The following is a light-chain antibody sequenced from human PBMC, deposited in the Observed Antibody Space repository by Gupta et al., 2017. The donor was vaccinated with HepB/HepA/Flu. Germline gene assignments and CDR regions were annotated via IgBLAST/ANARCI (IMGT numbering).Light chain of an antibody. CDR2: NAN. V-gene: IGLV7-46*01. Sequence: QAVVTQEPSLTVSPGGTVTLTCGSSTGTVTSGHYPYWFQQKPDQTPTLLLYNANTRHSLTPARCSGSLLGGKAVLTLSGAQPEDEAEYYCLLEYSTVRVFGGGTKLTVL. CDR3: LLEYSTVRV. CDR1: TGTVTSGHY. J-gene: IGLJ2*01.